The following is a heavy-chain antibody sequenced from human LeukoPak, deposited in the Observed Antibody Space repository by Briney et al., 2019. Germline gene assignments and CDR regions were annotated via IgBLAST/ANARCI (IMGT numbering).Heavy chain of an antibody. CDR2: INHSGST. CDR3: ARGPNYGGNSKDFDY. J-gene: IGHJ4*02. Sequence: SETLSLTCAVYGGSFSGYYWSWIRQPPGKGLDWIGEINHSGSTNYNPSLKSRVTISVDTSKNQFSLKLRSVTAADTAVYYCARGPNYGGNSKDFDYWGQGTLVTVSS. V-gene: IGHV4-34*01. CDR1: GGSFSGYY. D-gene: IGHD4-23*01.